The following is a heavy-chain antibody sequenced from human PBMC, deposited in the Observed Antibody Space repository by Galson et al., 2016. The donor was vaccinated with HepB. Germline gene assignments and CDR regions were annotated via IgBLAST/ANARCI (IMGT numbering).Heavy chain of an antibody. CDR3: ARMGDYGHYFDY. CDR2: IDWDDDK. D-gene: IGHD4-17*01. V-gene: IGHV2-70*04. Sequence: PALVKPTQTLTLTCTSSGFSLITSGMRVSWIRQPQGKALEWLARIDWDDDKFYTTSLQTRLTISKDTSKNQVVLTLTNMDPVDTGTYPCARMGDYGHYFDYWGQGTLVTVSS. J-gene: IGHJ4*02. CDR1: GFSLITSGMR.